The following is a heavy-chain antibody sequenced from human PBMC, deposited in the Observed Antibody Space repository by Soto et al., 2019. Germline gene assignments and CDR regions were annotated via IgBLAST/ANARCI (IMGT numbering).Heavy chain of an antibody. Sequence: QVQLVESGGGVVQPGRSLRLSCAASGFTFSNYAMHWVRQAPGKGLEWVAVMSYDGSTKDYADSVKGRFTISRDNSKNALYLQMNSLRGEDTAVYYCARNDYGDNGYFDYWGQGTLVTVSS. D-gene: IGHD4-17*01. CDR3: ARNDYGDNGYFDY. CDR2: MSYDGSTK. V-gene: IGHV3-30*03. CDR1: GFTFSNYA. J-gene: IGHJ4*02.